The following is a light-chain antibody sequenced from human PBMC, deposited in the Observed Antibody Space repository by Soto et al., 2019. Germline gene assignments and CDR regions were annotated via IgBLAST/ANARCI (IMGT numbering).Light chain of an antibody. CDR3: SSYTGSVTRV. CDR2: EVS. J-gene: IGLJ1*01. CDR1: SSDVGGYNY. V-gene: IGLV2-14*01. Sequence: QSALTQPASVSGSPGQSITISCTGTSSDVGGYNYVSWYQQHPGKAPKLMIYEVSNRPSGVSNRFSGSKSGSTASLTISGLQAEDEADYYCSSYTGSVTRVFGTGTKLTVL.